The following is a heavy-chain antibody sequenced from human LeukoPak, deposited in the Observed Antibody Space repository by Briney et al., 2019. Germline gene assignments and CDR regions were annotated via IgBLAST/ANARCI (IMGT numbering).Heavy chain of an antibody. Sequence: NPSETLSLTCTVSGVSISSYYWSWIRQPPGKGLEWIGYIYYSGSTNYNPSLKSRVTISVDTSKNQFSLKLSSVTAADTAVHHCARYYYDSSGYYYFDYWGQGTLVTVSS. CDR3: ARYYYDSSGYYYFDY. J-gene: IGHJ4*02. CDR2: IYYSGST. V-gene: IGHV4-59*01. CDR1: GVSISSYY. D-gene: IGHD3-22*01.